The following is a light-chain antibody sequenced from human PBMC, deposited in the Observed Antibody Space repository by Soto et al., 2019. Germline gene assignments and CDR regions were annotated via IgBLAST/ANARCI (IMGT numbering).Light chain of an antibody. Sequence: DLQMTQSPSSLSASVGDRVTITCQASQDIKNYLNWYQQKPEKAPNLLIYDASNLKTGVPSRFSGSGSGTHFTFTISSLQPEDIATYYCQHYDHLPPLSFGGGTKVEIK. V-gene: IGKV1-33*01. CDR3: QHYDHLPPLS. J-gene: IGKJ4*01. CDR1: QDIKNY. CDR2: DAS.